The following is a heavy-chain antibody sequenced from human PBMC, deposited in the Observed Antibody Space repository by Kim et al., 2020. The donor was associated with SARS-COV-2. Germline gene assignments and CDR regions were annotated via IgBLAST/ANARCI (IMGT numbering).Heavy chain of an antibody. CDR1: GFSLSTSEIC. J-gene: IGHJ6*02. Sequence: SGPTLVNPTQTLTLTCTFSGFSLSTSEICVSWIRQPPGKALEWLARIDWDDVKYYSTSLKTRLPISKETSKNQVGLTMTKMDPVDTARYYCARTRHEGYRGCGVDVWGQGTTGTVPS. V-gene: IGHV2-70*11. D-gene: IGHD4-4*01. CDR2: IDWDDVK. CDR3: ARTRHEGYRGCGVDV.